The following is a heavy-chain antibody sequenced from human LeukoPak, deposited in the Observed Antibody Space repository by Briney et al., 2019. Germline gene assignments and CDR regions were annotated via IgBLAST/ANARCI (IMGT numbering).Heavy chain of an antibody. D-gene: IGHD6-19*01. CDR2: IFHSGST. CDR1: GGSISRGAYY. V-gene: IGHV4-30-2*01. J-gene: IGHJ4*02. Sequence: SQTLSLTCTLSGGSISRGAYYWNWIRQPPGKGLEWIGDIFHSGSTNYNPSLKSRVTISGDRSKNQFSLKLNSVTAADTAVYYCASRPVGGNFYFDYWGQGTLVTVSS. CDR3: ASRPVGGNFYFDY.